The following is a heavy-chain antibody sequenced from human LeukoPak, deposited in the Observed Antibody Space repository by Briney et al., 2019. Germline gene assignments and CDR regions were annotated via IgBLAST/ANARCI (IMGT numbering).Heavy chain of an antibody. Sequence: SETLSLTCNVSGGSISNYYWSWVRQPPGKGLEWIGYMYHTGHTMYNSSLKSRVTMSLDTSKNHFSLRLSSVTAADTAVYYCARHPFATPFDYWGPGALVTVSS. CDR2: MYHTGHT. J-gene: IGHJ4*02. CDR1: GGSISNYY. V-gene: IGHV4-59*08. CDR3: ARHPFATPFDY. D-gene: IGHD2-15*01.